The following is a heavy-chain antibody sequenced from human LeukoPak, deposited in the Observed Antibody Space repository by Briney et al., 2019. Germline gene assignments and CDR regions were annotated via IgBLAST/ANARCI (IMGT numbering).Heavy chain of an antibody. J-gene: IGHJ4*02. CDR1: GYTFTGYY. V-gene: IGHV1-2*06. Sequence: ASVKVSCKASGYTFTGYYMHWVRQAPGQGLEWIGRINPNSGGTNYAQKFQGRVTMTRDTSISTAYMELSRLRSDDTAVYYCARAHHSSGWRDDYWGQGTLVTVSS. CDR3: ARAHHSSGWRDDY. D-gene: IGHD6-19*01. CDR2: INPNSGGT.